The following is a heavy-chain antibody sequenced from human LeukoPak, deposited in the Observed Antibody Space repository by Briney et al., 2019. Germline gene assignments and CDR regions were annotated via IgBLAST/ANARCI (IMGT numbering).Heavy chain of an antibody. CDR1: GFTFYSYA. CDR3: AKALGYDSSGYILY. J-gene: IGHJ4*02. V-gene: IGHV3-23*01. CDR2: ISGSGGST. D-gene: IGHD3-22*01. Sequence: GGSLRLSCAASGFTFYSYAMSWVRQAPGKGLEWVSAISGSGGSTYYADSVKGRFTISRDNSKNTLYLQMNSLRAEDTAVYYCAKALGYDSSGYILYWGQGTLVTVSS.